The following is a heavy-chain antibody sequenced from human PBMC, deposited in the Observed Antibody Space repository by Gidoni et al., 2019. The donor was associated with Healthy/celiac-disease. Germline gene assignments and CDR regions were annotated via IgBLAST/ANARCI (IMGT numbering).Heavy chain of an antibody. Sequence: EVQLVEPGGGLVQPGGSLSLSCAAPGSTFSRNRMSWVRQAPGKGLGWVANIKQDGSEKYYVDSVKGRFTISRDNAKNSLYLQMNSLRAEDTAVYYCARGHGGGENWFDPWGQGTLVTVSS. CDR3: ARGHGGGENWFDP. CDR2: IKQDGSEK. CDR1: GSTFSRNR. V-gene: IGHV3-7*03. J-gene: IGHJ5*02. D-gene: IGHD3-16*01.